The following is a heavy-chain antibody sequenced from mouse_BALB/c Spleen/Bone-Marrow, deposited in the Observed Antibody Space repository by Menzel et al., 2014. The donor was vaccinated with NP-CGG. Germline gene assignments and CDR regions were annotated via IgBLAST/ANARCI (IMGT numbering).Heavy chain of an antibody. Sequence: VHVKQSGAELVKPGASVKLYCTASGFNIKDTYMHWVKQRPEQGLEWIGRIDPANGNTKYDPKFQGKATITADTSSNTAYLQLSSLTSEDTAVYYCARRDDGYYTYWGQGTLVTVSA. CDR1: GFNIKDTY. V-gene: IGHV14-3*02. D-gene: IGHD2-3*01. CDR2: IDPANGNT. J-gene: IGHJ3*01. CDR3: ARRDDGYYTY.